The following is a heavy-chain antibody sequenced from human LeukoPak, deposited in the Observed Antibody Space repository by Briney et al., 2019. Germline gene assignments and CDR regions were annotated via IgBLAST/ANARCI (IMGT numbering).Heavy chain of an antibody. CDR2: IYYSGST. Sequence: PSETLSLTCTVSGGSISSYYWSWIRQPPGKGLEWIGYIYYSGSTNYNPSLKSRVTISVDTSKNQFSPKLSSVTAADTAVYYCARVGPTRNWGWGIDYWGQGTLVTVSS. CDR1: GGSISSYY. V-gene: IGHV4-59*01. J-gene: IGHJ4*02. D-gene: IGHD7-27*01. CDR3: ARVGPTRNWGWGIDY.